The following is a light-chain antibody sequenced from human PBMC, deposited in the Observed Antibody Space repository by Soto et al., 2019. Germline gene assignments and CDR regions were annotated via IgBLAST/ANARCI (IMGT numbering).Light chain of an antibody. V-gene: IGKV1-5*01. CDR1: QSINNL. CDR2: ESS. Sequence: DVQMTQSPSTRSASVGDRVTITCRASQSINNLLAWYQQKPGNAPKLLIFESSSLQSGVPSRFSGSGSETEFSLTIRALQPEDFATYYCQQLSRYPLTFGGGTKV. J-gene: IGKJ4*01. CDR3: QQLSRYPLT.